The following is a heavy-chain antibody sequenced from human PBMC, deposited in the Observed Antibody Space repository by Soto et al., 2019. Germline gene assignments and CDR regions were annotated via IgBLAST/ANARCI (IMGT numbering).Heavy chain of an antibody. J-gene: IGHJ4*02. CDR1: GFTFSSYA. D-gene: IGHD2-15*01. CDR2: ISGSGGST. Sequence: GGSLRLSCAASGFTFSSYAMSWVRQAPGKGLEWVSAISGSGGSTYYADSVKGRFTISRDNSKNTLYLQMNSLRAEDTAVYYCANAAGDITGRLLNYWGQGTLVTVSS. V-gene: IGHV3-23*01. CDR3: ANAAGDITGRLLNY.